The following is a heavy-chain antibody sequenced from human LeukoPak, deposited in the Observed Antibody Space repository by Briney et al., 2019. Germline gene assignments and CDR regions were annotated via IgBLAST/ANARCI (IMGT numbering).Heavy chain of an antibody. CDR1: GGSISSGGYY. V-gene: IGHV4-30-2*01. Sequence: PSETLSLTCTVSGGSISSGGYYWSWIRQPPGKGLEWIGYIYHSGSTYYNPSLKSRVTISVDRSKNQFSLKLSSVTAADTAVYYCARVRELLVEAIDYWGQGTLVTVSS. J-gene: IGHJ4*02. D-gene: IGHD1-26*01. CDR2: IYHSGST. CDR3: ARVRELLVEAIDY.